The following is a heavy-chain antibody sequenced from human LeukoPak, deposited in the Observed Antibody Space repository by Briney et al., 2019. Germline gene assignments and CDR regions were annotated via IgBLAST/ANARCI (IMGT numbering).Heavy chain of an antibody. CDR2: TRSKSDGGTS. CDR1: GFTFSKAW. V-gene: IGHV3-15*01. Sequence: GGSLRLSCAASGFTFSKAWMTWVRQAPGKGLQWVGRTRSKSDGGTSDYAAPVKGRFTISRDDLKNTLYLQMNSLKTEHTAVYYCTTGTGRSAYWGPGTLVTVSS. J-gene: IGHJ4*02. CDR3: TTGTGRSAY. D-gene: IGHD1-1*01.